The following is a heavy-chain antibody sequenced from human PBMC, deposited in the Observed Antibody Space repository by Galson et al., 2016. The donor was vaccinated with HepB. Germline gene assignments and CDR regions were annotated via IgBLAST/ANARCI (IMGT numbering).Heavy chain of an antibody. D-gene: IGHD3-10*01. V-gene: IGHV4-39*01. CDR1: GDSTSSRNYY. CDR3: ARLNTYYYAAVIVGDYFDY. CDR2: IYYSGST. J-gene: IGHJ4*02. Sequence: SETLSLTCAVSGDSTSSRNYYWAWVRQPPGKGLEWIGNIYYSGSTYYNPSPKSRVTISVDTSNNQVSLKVNSVTAADTAVYYCARLNTYYYAAVIVGDYFDYWGQGTLVTVSS.